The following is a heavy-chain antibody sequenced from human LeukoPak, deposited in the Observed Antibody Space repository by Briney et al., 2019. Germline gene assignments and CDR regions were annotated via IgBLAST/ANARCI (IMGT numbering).Heavy chain of an antibody. CDR2: ISSNGGST. Sequence: GGSLRLSCAASGFTFSGYAMHWVRQAPGKGLEYVSGISSNGGSTYYANSVKGRFTISRDNSKNTVYLQMGSLRAEDMAVYYCARASYGFGNTWFDPWGQGTLVSVSS. CDR1: GFTFSGYA. V-gene: IGHV3-64*01. D-gene: IGHD3-16*01. J-gene: IGHJ5*02. CDR3: ARASYGFGNTWFDP.